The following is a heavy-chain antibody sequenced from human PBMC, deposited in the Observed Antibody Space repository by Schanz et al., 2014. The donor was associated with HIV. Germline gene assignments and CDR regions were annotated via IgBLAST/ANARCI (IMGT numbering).Heavy chain of an antibody. CDR3: ARGSSGGDSAAEYFRH. CDR2: IYYSGNT. Sequence: QVQLQESGPGLVKPSQTLSLTCTVSGDSISSGGYYWSWIRQHPGKGLEWIGYIYYSGNTYYNPSLRIRVAISVDTSKTQFSLSLGSVTAADTAIYFCARGSSGGDSAAEYFRHWGQGTLVTVSS. V-gene: IGHV4-31*03. CDR1: GDSISSGGYY. J-gene: IGHJ1*01. D-gene: IGHD2-21*02.